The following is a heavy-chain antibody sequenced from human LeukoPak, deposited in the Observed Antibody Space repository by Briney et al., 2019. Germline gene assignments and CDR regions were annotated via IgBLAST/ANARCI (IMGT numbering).Heavy chain of an antibody. J-gene: IGHJ4*02. CDR3: ARDDRGGLFDY. Sequence: SETLSLTCAVYGGSFSGYYWSWIRQPPGKGLEWIGEINHSGNTNYNPSLKSRVTISVDTSKNQFSLKLTSVTAADTAVYYCARDDRGGLFDYWGQGTLVTVSS. D-gene: IGHD3-10*01. V-gene: IGHV4-34*01. CDR2: INHSGNT. CDR1: GGSFSGYY.